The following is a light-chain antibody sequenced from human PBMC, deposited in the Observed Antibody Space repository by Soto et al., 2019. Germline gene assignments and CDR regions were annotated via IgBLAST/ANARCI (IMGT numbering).Light chain of an antibody. CDR2: GAS. CDR3: QQYNNWPPWT. Sequence: EIVMTQSPATLSVSPGERATLSCRASQSVSSNLAWYQQKPGQAPRLLIYGASTRATGIPARFSGGVSGTEFTLTFSSLQAEDFAVYYCQQYNNWPPWTFGQGTNVEIK. V-gene: IGKV3-15*01. J-gene: IGKJ1*01. CDR1: QSVSSN.